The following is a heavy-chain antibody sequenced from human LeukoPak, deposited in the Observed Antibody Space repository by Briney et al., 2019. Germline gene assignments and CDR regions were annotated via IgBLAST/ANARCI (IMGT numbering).Heavy chain of an antibody. CDR1: GFTFSSYG. J-gene: IGHJ4*02. CDR2: IRYDGSNK. V-gene: IGHV3-30*02. Sequence: GGSLRLSCAASGFTFSSYGMHWVRQAPGKGLEWVAFIRYDGSNKYYADSVKGRFTISRDNSKNTLYLQMNSLRAEDTAVYYCXXXXXXXGGSCYQYYFDYWGQGTLVTVSS. D-gene: IGHD2-15*01. CDR3: XXXXXXXGGSCYQYYFDY.